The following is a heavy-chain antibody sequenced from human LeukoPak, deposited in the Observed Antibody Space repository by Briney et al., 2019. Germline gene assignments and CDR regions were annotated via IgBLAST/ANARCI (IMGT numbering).Heavy chain of an antibody. J-gene: IGHJ5*02. CDR1: GFTFSSYS. V-gene: IGHV3-21*01. CDR3: ARGRARWSWELLINWFDP. CDR2: ISSSSSYI. D-gene: IGHD1-26*01. Sequence: PGGSLRLSCAASGFTFSSYSMNWVRQAPGKGLEWVSSISSSSSYIYYADSVKGRFTISRDNAKNSLYLQMNSLRAEDTAVYYCARGRARWSWELLINWFDPWGQGTLVTVSS.